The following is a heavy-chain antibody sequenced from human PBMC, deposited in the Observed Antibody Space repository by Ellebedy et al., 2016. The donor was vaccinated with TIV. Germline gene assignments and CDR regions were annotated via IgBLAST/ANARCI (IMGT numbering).Heavy chain of an antibody. CDR1: GFTFSSYD. CDR2: IGTAGDT. J-gene: IGHJ6*02. V-gene: IGHV3-13*04. Sequence: GGSLRLSXAASGFTFSSYDMHWVRQATGKGLEWVSAIGTAGDTYYPGSVKGRFTISRENAKNSLYLQMNSLRAGDTAVYYCARSCIAVAGTGGWYCGMDVWGQGTTVTVSS. D-gene: IGHD6-19*01. CDR3: ARSCIAVAGTGGWYCGMDV.